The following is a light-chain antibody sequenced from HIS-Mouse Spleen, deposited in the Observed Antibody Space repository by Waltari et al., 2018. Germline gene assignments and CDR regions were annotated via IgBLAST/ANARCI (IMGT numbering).Light chain of an antibody. CDR1: QSISSW. CDR3: QQYNSYSWT. V-gene: IGKV1-5*03. Sequence: DIQMTQSPSTLSASVGDRVTITCRASQSISSWLAWYQQKPGKAPKLLIYKASSLESGVPCRFSGSGSGTEFTLTISSLPPDDFATYYCQQYNSYSWTFGQGTKVEIK. J-gene: IGKJ1*01. CDR2: KAS.